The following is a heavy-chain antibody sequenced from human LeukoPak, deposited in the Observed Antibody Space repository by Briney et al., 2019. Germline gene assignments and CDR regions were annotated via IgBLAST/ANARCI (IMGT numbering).Heavy chain of an antibody. D-gene: IGHD2-2*01. J-gene: IGHJ6*02. CDR2: ISGSGGST. V-gene: IGHV3-23*01. CDR1: GFTFSSYA. Sequence: PGGSLRLSCAASGFTFSSYAMSWVRQAPGKGLEWVSAISGSGGSTYYADSVKGRFTISRDNSKNTLYLQMNSLRAEDTAVYYCARDPHPTAPDYYYYGMDVWGQGTTVTVSS. CDR3: ARDPHPTAPDYYYYGMDV.